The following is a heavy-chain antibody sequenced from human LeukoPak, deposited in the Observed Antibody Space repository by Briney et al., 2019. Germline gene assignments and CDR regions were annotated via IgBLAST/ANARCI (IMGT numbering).Heavy chain of an antibody. CDR1: GFTFSSYS. CDR2: ISSSSSYI. J-gene: IGHJ6*03. V-gene: IGHV3-21*01. D-gene: IGHD3-3*01. Sequence: GGSLRLSCAASGFTFSSYSMNWVRQAPGKGLEWVSSISSSSSYIYYADSVKGRFTISRDNAKNSLYLQMNSLRAEDTAVYYCARGMYYDFWSGYYPYYYYYMDVWGKGTTVTVSS. CDR3: ARGMYYDFWSGYYPYYYYYMDV.